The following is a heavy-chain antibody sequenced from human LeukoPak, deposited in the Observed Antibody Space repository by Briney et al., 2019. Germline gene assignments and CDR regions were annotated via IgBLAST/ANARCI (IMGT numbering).Heavy chain of an antibody. D-gene: IGHD3-10*01. V-gene: IGHV3-23*01. CDR1: GFTFSTYA. CDR3: ARTIWFGDQSRPRPARLDS. CDR2: ISGPAIST. J-gene: IGHJ5*01. Sequence: GGSLRLSCAASGFTFSTYAMSWVRQAPGKGLEWVSTISGPAISTYYADSVKGRFTISRDNSKNTLFMQMSSLRAVDTAIYYCARTIWFGDQSRPRPARLDSWGQGTLVTVSS.